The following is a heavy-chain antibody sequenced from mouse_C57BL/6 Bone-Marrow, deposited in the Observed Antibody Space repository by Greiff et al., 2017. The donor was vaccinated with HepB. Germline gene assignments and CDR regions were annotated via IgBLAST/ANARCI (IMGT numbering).Heavy chain of an antibody. V-gene: IGHV3-6*01. CDR2: ISYDGSN. J-gene: IGHJ4*01. D-gene: IGHD2-4*01. CDR1: GYSITSGYY. CDR3: SGYDYLGDY. Sequence: DVKLQESGPGLVKPSQSLSLSCSVTGYSITSGYYWNWIRQFPGNKLEWMGYISYDGSNNYNPTLKNRISITRDTSNNQFCLKLNSVTTEDTATYCCSGYDYLGDYWGQGTSVTVSS.